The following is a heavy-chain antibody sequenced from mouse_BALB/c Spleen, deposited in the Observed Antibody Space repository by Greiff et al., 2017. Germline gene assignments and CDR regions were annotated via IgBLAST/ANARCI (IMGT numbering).Heavy chain of an antibody. CDR3: ARNSRDYYGSSYAMDY. CDR1: GFSLTSYG. D-gene: IGHD1-1*01. V-gene: IGHV2-4-1*01. J-gene: IGHJ4*01. CDR2: IWSGGST. Sequence: VKLQESGPGLVQPSQSLSITCTVSGFSLTSYGVHWVRQSPGKGLEWLGVIWSGGSTDYNAAFISRLSISKDNSKSQVFFKMNSLQADDTAIYYCARNSRDYYGSSYAMDYWGQGTSVTVSS.